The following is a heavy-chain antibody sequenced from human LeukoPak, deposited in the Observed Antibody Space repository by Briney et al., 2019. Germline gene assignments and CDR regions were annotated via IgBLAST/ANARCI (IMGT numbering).Heavy chain of an antibody. D-gene: IGHD3-10*01. CDR3: ARGGGYYYGSGSLDY. CDR1: GYTFTSYY. V-gene: IGHV1-46*01. Sequence: ASVKVSCKVSGYTFTSYYMHWVRQAPGQGLEWMGIINPSGGSTSYAQKFQGRVTMTRDMSTSTVYMELSSLRSEDTAVYYCARGGGYYYGSGSLDYWGQGTLVTVSS. CDR2: INPSGGST. J-gene: IGHJ4*02.